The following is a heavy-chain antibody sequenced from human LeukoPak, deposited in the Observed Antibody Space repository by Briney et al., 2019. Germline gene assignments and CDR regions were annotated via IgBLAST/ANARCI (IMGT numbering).Heavy chain of an antibody. J-gene: IGHJ4*02. Sequence: GASVKVSCKASGYTFTSYYMHWVRQAPGQGLEWMGIINPSGGSTSYAQKFQGRDTMTRDTSTSTVYMELSSLRSEDTAVYCCGRDLWGSGSYLGYWGQGTLVTVSS. V-gene: IGHV1-46*03. D-gene: IGHD1-26*01. CDR3: GRDLWGSGSYLGY. CDR2: INPSGGST. CDR1: GYTFTSYY.